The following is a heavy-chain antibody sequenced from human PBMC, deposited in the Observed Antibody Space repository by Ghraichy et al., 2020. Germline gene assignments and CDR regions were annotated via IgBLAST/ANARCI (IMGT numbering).Heavy chain of an antibody. J-gene: IGHJ6*02. CDR1: GFTFSSYA. Sequence: GGSLRLSCAASGFTFSSYAMSWVRQAPGKGLEWVSAISGSGGSTYYADSVKGRFTISRDNSKNTLYLQMNSLRAEDTAVYYCAKEQSIAARRSYYYYYGMDVWGQGTTVTVSS. D-gene: IGHD6-6*01. CDR3: AKEQSIAARRSYYYYYGMDV. CDR2: ISGSGGST. V-gene: IGHV3-23*01.